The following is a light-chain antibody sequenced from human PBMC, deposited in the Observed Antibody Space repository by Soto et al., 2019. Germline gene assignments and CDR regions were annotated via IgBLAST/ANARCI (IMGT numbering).Light chain of an antibody. CDR3: QQYGTWIT. J-gene: IGKJ5*01. CDR2: SSS. CDR1: QWFSGKN. V-gene: IGKV3-20*01. Sequence: EIVLTQSPATLSLSPGERVSLSCGASQWFSGKNLAWYQPKPGQPPRLLIYSSSVRASGVPDRFRGSGSGTDFTLTITRLEPEDFAVYYCQQYGTWITFGQGTRLETK.